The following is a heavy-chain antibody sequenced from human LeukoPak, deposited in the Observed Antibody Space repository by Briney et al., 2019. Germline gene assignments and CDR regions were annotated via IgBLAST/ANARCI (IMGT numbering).Heavy chain of an antibody. D-gene: IGHD1-26*01. CDR2: IYSGGST. CDR1: GITFRIHG. Sequence: GGSLRLSCKASGITFRIHGMFWVRQAPGKGLEWVSVIYSGGSTYYADSVKGRFTISRDNSKNTLYLQMNSLRAEDTAVYYCARSVGGSYEDDAFDIWGQGTMVTVSS. J-gene: IGHJ3*02. CDR3: ARSVGGSYEDDAFDI. V-gene: IGHV3-53*01.